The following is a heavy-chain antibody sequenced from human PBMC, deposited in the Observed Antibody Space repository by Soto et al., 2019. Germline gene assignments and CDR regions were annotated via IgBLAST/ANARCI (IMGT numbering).Heavy chain of an antibody. CDR1: GGSISSYY. CDR3: VREGMMEA. CDR2: IYTSGST. D-gene: IGHD3-10*01. V-gene: IGHV4-4*07. Sequence: QVQLQESGPGLVKPSETLSLTCTVSGGSISSYYWSWIRQPAGKGLEWIGRIYTSGSTNYNPSLRGRVTMSVDTSKNQFSVKLRAVTAADTAVYYCVREGMMEAWGQGTLVTVSS. J-gene: IGHJ4*02.